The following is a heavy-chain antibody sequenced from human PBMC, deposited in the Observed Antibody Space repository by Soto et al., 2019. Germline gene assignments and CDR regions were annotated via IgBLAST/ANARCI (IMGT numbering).Heavy chain of an antibody. V-gene: IGHV3-74*01. D-gene: IGHD6-13*01. CDR3: ARAPGIAAAVHY. J-gene: IGHJ4*02. Sequence: GGSLRLSCAASGFTFSSYWMHWVRQAPGKGLVWVSRINSDGSSTSYADSVKGRFTISRDNAKNTLYLQMNSLRAEDTAVYYCARAPGIAAAVHYWGQGTLVTVSS. CDR2: INSDGSST. CDR1: GFTFSSYW.